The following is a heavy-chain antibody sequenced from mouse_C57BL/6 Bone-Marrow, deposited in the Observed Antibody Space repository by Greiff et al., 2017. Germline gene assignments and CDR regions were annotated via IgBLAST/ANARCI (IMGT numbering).Heavy chain of an antibody. J-gene: IGHJ2*01. CDR3: ARHEDPHYGSSYFDV. V-gene: IGHV1-62-2*01. Sequence: QVQLQQSGAELVKPGASVKLSCKASGYTFTEYTIHWVKQRSGQGLEWIGWFYPGSGSIKYNEKFKDKATLTADKSSSTAYLELRRLTSEDSAVYFFARHEDPHYGSSYFDVGGKGTTLTVSS. D-gene: IGHD1-1*01. CDR1: GYTFTEYT. CDR2: FYPGSGSI.